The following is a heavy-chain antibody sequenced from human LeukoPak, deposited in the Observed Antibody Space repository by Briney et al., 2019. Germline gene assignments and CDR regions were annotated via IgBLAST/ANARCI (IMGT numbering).Heavy chain of an antibody. CDR1: GFTFSDYY. CDR3: ARNDSSNYYSRPLTGADI. V-gene: IGHV3-11*01. J-gene: IGHJ3*02. CDR2: ISSRSSTI. Sequence: GGSLRLSCAASGFTFSDYYMSWVRQAPGKGLEWISYISSRSSTIYYADSVKGRFTVSRDNAKNSLYLQMNSLRAEDTAIYYCARNDSSNYYSRPLTGADIWGQGTMVTVSS. D-gene: IGHD3-22*01.